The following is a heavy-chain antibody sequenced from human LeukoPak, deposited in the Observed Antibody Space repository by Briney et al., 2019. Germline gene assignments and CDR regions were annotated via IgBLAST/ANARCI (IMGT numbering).Heavy chain of an antibody. D-gene: IGHD3/OR15-3a*01. CDR1: GFTFTSCT. J-gene: IGHJ3*01. Sequence: GGSLRLSCAASGFTFTSCTMNWVRQAPGRGLEWISYIMRTADVTSYADSVEGRFTISRDDAKNSLYLQMNSLRAEDTAVYYCVRDWTYAFDLWGQGTMVTVSS. CDR2: IMRTADVT. CDR3: VRDWTYAFDL. V-gene: IGHV3-48*01.